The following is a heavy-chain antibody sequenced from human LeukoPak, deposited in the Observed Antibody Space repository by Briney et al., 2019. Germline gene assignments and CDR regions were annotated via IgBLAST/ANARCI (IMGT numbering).Heavy chain of an antibody. D-gene: IGHD6-19*01. Sequence: ASVKVSCKASGYTFTSYGISWVRQAPGQGLEWMGWISAYNGNTNYAQKLQGRVTMTTDTSTSTAYMELRSLRSDDTAVYYCARDPIPGSGWHGSFDYWGQGTLVTVSS. CDR1: GYTFTSYG. CDR3: ARDPIPGSGWHGSFDY. J-gene: IGHJ4*02. V-gene: IGHV1-18*01. CDR2: ISAYNGNT.